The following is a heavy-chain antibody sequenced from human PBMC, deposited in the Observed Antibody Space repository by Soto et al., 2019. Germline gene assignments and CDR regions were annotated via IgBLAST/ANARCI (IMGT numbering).Heavy chain of an antibody. CDR3: ARSGTAMAADY. CDR2: INAGNGNT. J-gene: IGHJ4*02. D-gene: IGHD5-18*01. V-gene: IGHV1-3*01. CDR1: GYTFTSYA. Sequence: ASVKVSCKASGYTFTSYAMHWVRQAPGQRLEWMGWINAGNGNTKYAQKFQGRVTITRDTSASTVYMELSSLRSEDTAVYYCARSGTAMAADYWGQGTLVTVSS.